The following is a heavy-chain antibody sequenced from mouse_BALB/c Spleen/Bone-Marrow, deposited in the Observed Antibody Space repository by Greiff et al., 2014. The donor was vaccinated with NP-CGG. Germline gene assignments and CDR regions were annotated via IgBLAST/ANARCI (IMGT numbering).Heavy chain of an antibody. CDR3: SRGRRDALDY. Sequence: QVQLKESGAALVKPGASVKLSCKASGHTFTSYYMYWVKQRPGQGLEWFGEINPSNGGTNFNEKFKNKATLTVDKSSSTAYMQLSSLTSEDSAVYYCSRGRRDALDYWGQGTSVTVSS. J-gene: IGHJ4*01. V-gene: IGHV1S81*02. CDR2: INPSNGGT. CDR1: GHTFTSYY.